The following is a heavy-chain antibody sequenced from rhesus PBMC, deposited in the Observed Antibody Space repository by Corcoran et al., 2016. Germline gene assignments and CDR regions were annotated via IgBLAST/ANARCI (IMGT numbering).Heavy chain of an antibody. Sequence: QVQLQPWGEGLVKPSETLALTCAAHGGSISGYDYWIRTRQPPGTGLEWIWYIYGNSASTNYNPSLKNRVTISKDTSKNQFSLKLSSVTAADTAVYYCARGHGYSGADWGQGVLVTVSS. V-gene: IGHV4-73*01. CDR1: GGSISGYDY. CDR3: ARGHGYSGAD. J-gene: IGHJ4*01. D-gene: IGHD5-30*01. CDR2: IYGNSAST.